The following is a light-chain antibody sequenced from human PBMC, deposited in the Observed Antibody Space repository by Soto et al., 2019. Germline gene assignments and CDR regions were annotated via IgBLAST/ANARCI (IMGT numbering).Light chain of an antibody. CDR3: QQYKSFWT. CDR1: QTISNW. CDR2: DAS. V-gene: IGKV1-5*01. Sequence: DIQMTQSPSSLSASVGGRVTVAFRSSQTISNWLAWYQQKPGKAPGLLIYDASSLESWVPSRFSGSGSGTEFTLTISSLQSEDFATYYCQQYKSFWTFGQGTKVDIK. J-gene: IGKJ1*01.